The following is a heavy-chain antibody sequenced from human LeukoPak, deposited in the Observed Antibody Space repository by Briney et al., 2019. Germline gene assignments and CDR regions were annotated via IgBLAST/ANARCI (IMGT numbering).Heavy chain of an antibody. CDR1: GSTFSSYE. D-gene: IGHD3-22*01. V-gene: IGHV3-48*03. CDR2: ISSSGSTI. Sequence: GGSLRLSCAASGSTFSSYEMNWVRQAPGKGLEWVSYISSSGSTIYYADSVKGRFTISRDNAKNSLYLQMNSLRAEDTAVYYCARELQYYYDSSGYHDYWGQGTLVTVSS. CDR3: ARELQYYYDSSGYHDY. J-gene: IGHJ4*02.